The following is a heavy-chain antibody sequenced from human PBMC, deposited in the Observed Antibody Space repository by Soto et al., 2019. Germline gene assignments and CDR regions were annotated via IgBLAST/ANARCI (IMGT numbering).Heavy chain of an antibody. CDR1: GFTFSSYA. Sequence: GGSLRLSCAASGFTFSSYAMSWVRQAPGKGLEWVSAISGSGGSTYYADSVKGRFTISRDNSKNTLYLQMNSLRAEDTAVYYCAKDVPAGTTGEGAKRATFNPTLGMDVWGQGTTVTVSS. CDR3: AKDVPAGTTGEGAKRATFNPTLGMDV. V-gene: IGHV3-23*01. D-gene: IGHD1-7*01. J-gene: IGHJ6*02. CDR2: ISGSGGST.